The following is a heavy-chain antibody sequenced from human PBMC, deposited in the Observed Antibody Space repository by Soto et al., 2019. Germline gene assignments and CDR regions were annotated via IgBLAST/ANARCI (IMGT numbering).Heavy chain of an antibody. J-gene: IGHJ6*02. CDR3: ARDYDYGYYYYYYGMDV. Sequence: QVQLVESGGGVVQPGRSLRLSCAASGFTFSSYAMHWVRQAPGKGLEWVAVISYDGSNKYYADSVKGRFTISRDNSKNTLYLQMNSLRAEDTAVYYCARDYDYGYYYYYYGMDVWGQGTTVTVSS. V-gene: IGHV3-30-3*01. CDR2: ISYDGSNK. CDR1: GFTFSSYA. D-gene: IGHD4-17*01.